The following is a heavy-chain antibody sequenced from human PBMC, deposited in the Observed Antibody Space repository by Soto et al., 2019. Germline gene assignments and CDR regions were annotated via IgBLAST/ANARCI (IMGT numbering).Heavy chain of an antibody. Sequence: EVQLVESGGGLVQPGGSLRLSCAASGFTFFAYWIHWVRQAPGKGLVWVSRINSDGSHTSYADSVRGRFTISRDNSKNTVYLQMNSLTAEDTAVYYCAKEGDYADDANENWFDSWGQGTLVTVSS. CDR1: GFTFFAYW. D-gene: IGHD4-17*01. V-gene: IGHV3-74*01. CDR2: INSDGSHT. CDR3: AKEGDYADDANENWFDS. J-gene: IGHJ5*01.